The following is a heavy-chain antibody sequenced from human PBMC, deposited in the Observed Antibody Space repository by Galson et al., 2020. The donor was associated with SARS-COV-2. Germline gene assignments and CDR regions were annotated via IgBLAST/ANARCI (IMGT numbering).Heavy chain of an antibody. CDR1: GFTFSSYA. Sequence: GGSLRLSCAASGFTFSSYAMHWVRQAPGKGLEWVAVISYDGSNKYYADSVKGRFTISRDNSKNTLYLQMNSLRAEDTAVYYCARDLELYYVMDVWGQGTTVTVSS. D-gene: IGHD1-7*01. CDR3: ARDLELYYVMDV. V-gene: IGHV3-30*04. J-gene: IGHJ6*02. CDR2: ISYDGSNK.